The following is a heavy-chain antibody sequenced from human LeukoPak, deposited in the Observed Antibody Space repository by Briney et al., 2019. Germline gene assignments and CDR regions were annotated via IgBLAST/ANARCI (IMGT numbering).Heavy chain of an antibody. CDR2: STGSGRTT. CDR3: ARVFRTSLTVFIIRGAFDI. Sequence: PGGSLRLSCAASGFTFSNYAMTWVRQAPGRGLEWVSASTGSGRTTYYADSVMGRFTIPRDNDKNSLYLQMNSLRVEDTAVYYCARVFRTSLTVFIIRGAFDIWGQGTMVTVSS. V-gene: IGHV3-23*01. CDR1: GFTFSNYA. J-gene: IGHJ3*02. D-gene: IGHD3-3*01.